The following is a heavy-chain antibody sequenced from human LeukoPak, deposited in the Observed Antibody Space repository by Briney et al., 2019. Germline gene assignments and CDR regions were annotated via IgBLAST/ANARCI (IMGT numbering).Heavy chain of an antibody. V-gene: IGHV3-30-3*01. J-gene: IGHJ6*02. D-gene: IGHD4-17*01. CDR3: ARVRIQYYYYGMDV. Sequence: GGSLRLSWAASGFTFSSYAMHWVRQAPGKGLEWVAVISYDGSNKYYADSVKGRFTISRDNSKNTLYLQMNSLRAEDTAVYYCARVRIQYYYYGMDVWGQGTTVTVSS. CDR1: GFTFSSYA. CDR2: ISYDGSNK.